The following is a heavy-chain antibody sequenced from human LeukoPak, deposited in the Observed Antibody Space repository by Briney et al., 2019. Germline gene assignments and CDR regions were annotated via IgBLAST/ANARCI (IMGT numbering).Heavy chain of an antibody. J-gene: IGHJ4*02. CDR3: TELDCSSTSCHDY. V-gene: IGHV3-48*04. Sequence: PGGSLRLSCAASGFTFSSYNMNWVRQAPGKGLEWVSYISSSSSTIYYADSVKGRFTISRDNAKKSLYLQMNSLRAEDTAVYYCTELDCSSTSCHDYWGQGTLVTVSS. CDR1: GFTFSSYN. CDR2: ISSSSSTI. D-gene: IGHD2-2*01.